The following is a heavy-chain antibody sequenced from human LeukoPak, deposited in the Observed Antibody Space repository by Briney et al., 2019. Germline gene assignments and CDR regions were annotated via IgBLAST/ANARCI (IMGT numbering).Heavy chain of an antibody. Sequence: SETLSLTCAVYGGSFSGYYWSWIRQPPGKGLEWIGEINHSGSTNYNPSPKSRVTISVDTSKNQFSLKLSSVTAADTAVYYCARGAYDYVWGSYRDYFDYWGQGTLVTVSS. V-gene: IGHV4-34*01. J-gene: IGHJ4*02. CDR1: GGSFSGYY. CDR3: ARGAYDYVWGSYRDYFDY. D-gene: IGHD3-16*02. CDR2: INHSGST.